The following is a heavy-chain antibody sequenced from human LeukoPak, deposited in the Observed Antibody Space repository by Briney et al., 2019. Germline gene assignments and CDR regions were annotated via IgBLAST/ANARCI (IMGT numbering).Heavy chain of an antibody. V-gene: IGHV1-8*01. Sequence: ASVKVSCKAPGYTFTSYDINWVRQAAGQGLEWMGYMNPNTHETGVTENFQGRLFMTSDSSINTAYMELSSLRSEDTAVYFCTRGGEILTHYKHIDYWGQGTLVTVSS. J-gene: IGHJ4*02. CDR2: MNPNTHET. D-gene: IGHD3-9*01. CDR1: GYTFTSYD. CDR3: TRGGEILTHYKHIDY.